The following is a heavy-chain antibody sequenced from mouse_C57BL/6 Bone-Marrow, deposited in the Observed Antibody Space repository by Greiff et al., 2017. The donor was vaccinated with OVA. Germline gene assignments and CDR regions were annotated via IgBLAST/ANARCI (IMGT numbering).Heavy chain of an antibody. CDR2: IWRGGST. J-gene: IGHJ2*01. D-gene: IGHD2-5*01. CDR1: GFSLTSYG. V-gene: IGHV2-5*01. CDR3: PYSNYVGY. Sequence: VKVVESGPGLVQPSQSLSITCTVSGFSLTSYGVHWVRQSPGKGLEWLGVIWRGGSTDYNAAFMSRLSITKDNSKSQVFFKMNSLQADDTAIYYWPYSNYVGYWGQGTTLTVSS.